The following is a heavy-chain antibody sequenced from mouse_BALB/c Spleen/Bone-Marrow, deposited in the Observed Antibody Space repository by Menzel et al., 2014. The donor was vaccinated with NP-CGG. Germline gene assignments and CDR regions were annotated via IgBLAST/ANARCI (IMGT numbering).Heavy chain of an antibody. D-gene: IGHD2-2*01. CDR1: GFSLTSYG. Sequence: VQVVESGPGLVAPSQSLSITCTVSGFSLTSYGVHWVRQPPGKGLEWLGVIWAGGSTNYNSALMSRLSISKDNSKSQVSLKMNSRQTDDTAMYYCARRGNGYYFDYWGQGTTLTVSS. CDR3: ARRGNGYYFDY. V-gene: IGHV2-9*02. J-gene: IGHJ2*01. CDR2: IWAGGST.